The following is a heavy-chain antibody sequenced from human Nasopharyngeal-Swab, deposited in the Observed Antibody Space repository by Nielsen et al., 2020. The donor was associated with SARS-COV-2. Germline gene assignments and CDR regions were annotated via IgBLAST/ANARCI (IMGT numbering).Heavy chain of an antibody. CDR1: GYTFTSYG. CDR2: ISAYNGRT. D-gene: IGHD6-25*01. CDR3: ARDPRGPDY. J-gene: IGHJ4*02. Sequence: ASVTVSCKASGYTFTSYGISWVRQAPGQGLEWMGWISAYNGRTYYAQKFQGRVTMPTDTSTSTAYMDLRSLRSDDTAVYYCARDPRGPDYWGQGTLVTVSS. V-gene: IGHV1-18*01.